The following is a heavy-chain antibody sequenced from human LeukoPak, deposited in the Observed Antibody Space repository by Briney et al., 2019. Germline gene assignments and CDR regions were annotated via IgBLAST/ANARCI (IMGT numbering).Heavy chain of an antibody. V-gene: IGHV4-34*08. J-gene: IGHJ3*02. CDR2: INHSGST. D-gene: IGHD3-9*01. CDR1: GGTLSGYY. Sequence: SETLSLTCAVYGGTLSGYYWSWISQPPGKGLEWIGEINHSGSTNYNPSLKSRVTISVDTSKNQFSLKLSSVTAADTAVYYCAIYYDILTGTSAFDIWGQGTMVTVSS. CDR3: AIYYDILTGTSAFDI.